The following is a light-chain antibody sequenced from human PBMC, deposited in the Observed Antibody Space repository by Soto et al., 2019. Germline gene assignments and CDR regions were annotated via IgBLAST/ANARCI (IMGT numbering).Light chain of an antibody. J-gene: IGKJ4*01. CDR2: TGS. Sequence: DIQMTQSPSSVSASVGDRVSITCRASQGISNWLAWYQQKPGRAPKLLIYTGSSLQSGVPSRFMGTGSGTDFTLTISSLQPEDVATYYCQQANSFPLTFGGGTKVEIK. V-gene: IGKV1-12*01. CDR1: QGISNW. CDR3: QQANSFPLT.